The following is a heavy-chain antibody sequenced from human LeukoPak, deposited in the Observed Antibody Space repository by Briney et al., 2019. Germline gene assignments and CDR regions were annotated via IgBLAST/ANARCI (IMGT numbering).Heavy chain of an antibody. Sequence: XTFXXXYMHWVRQAPGQGLEWMGIINPSGGSTSYAQKFRGRVTMTRDTSTTTVYMELTSLKSDDTAVYYCARGKEMATITGGPDYWGQGTLVTVSS. CDR1: XTFXXXY. CDR2: INPSGGST. V-gene: IGHV1-46*01. J-gene: IGHJ4*02. CDR3: ARGKEMATITGGPDY. D-gene: IGHD5-24*01.